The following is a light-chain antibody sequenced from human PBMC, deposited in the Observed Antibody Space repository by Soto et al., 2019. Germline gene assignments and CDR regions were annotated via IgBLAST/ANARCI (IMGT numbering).Light chain of an antibody. CDR1: QSVSSD. CDR3: QQYNNWPLT. J-gene: IGKJ5*01. V-gene: IGKV3-15*01. CDR2: GAS. Sequence: EVVMTQSPATLSVSPGERATLSCRASQSVSSDLARYQQKPGQAPRLLIYGASTRATGIPARVSGSGSGTEFTLTISSLQSEDFALYYCQQYNNWPLTFGQGTRLEIK.